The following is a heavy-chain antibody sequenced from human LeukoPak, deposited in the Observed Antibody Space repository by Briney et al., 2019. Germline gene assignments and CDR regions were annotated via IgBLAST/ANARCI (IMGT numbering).Heavy chain of an antibody. D-gene: IGHD3-10*01. CDR2: ISSSSSYI. Sequence: GGSLRLSCAASGFTFSSYSMNWVRQAPGKGLEWVSSISSSSSYIYYADSVKGRFTISRDNAKNSLYLQMNSLRAEDTAVYYCARARGSGSYYGTYWGQGTLVTVS. V-gene: IGHV3-21*01. CDR1: GFTFSSYS. J-gene: IGHJ4*02. CDR3: ARARGSGSYYGTY.